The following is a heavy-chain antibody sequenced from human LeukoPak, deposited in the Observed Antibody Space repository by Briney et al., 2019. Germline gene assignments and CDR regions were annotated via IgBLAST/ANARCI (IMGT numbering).Heavy chain of an antibody. J-gene: IGHJ3*02. D-gene: IGHD6-13*01. V-gene: IGHV4-39*07. CDR1: GGSISSSIYY. CDR2: IYYNANT. Sequence: PSETLSLTCTVSGGSISSSIYYWGWIRQPPGKGLEWIGSIYYNANTYYNPSLKSRITISVDKSKNQFSLKLSSVTAADTAVYYCARLPGIAAAGDAFDIWGQGTMVTVSS. CDR3: ARLPGIAAAGDAFDI.